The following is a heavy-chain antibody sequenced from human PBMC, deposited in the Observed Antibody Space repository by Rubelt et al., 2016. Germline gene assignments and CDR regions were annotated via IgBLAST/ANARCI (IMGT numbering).Heavy chain of an antibody. CDR3: ARQASLSSGYYP. Sequence: QVQLQQWGAGLLKPSETLSLTCAVYGGSFSDYYWTWLRQPPGKGLGWIGRISFSGSTHSSPSLKRRVTLAVDTSKIQFHLEVTSVTAADTGVYYCARQASLSSGYYPWGQGTLVTVSS. CDR1: GGSFSDYY. D-gene: IGHD6-19*01. V-gene: IGHV4-34*01. CDR2: ISFSGST. J-gene: IGHJ5*02.